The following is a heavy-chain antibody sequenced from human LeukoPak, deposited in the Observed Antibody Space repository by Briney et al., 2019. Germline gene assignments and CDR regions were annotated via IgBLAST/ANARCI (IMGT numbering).Heavy chain of an antibody. Sequence: SVKVSCKASGGTFSSYAISWVRQAPGQGLEWMGGIIPIFGTANYAQKFQGRVTITTDESTSTAYMELSSLRSEDTAVYYCARVNGSGTAGYYYYMDVWGKGTTVTVSS. D-gene: IGHD3-10*01. J-gene: IGHJ6*03. CDR2: IIPIFGTA. CDR1: GGTFSSYA. V-gene: IGHV1-69*05. CDR3: ARVNGSGTAGYYYYMDV.